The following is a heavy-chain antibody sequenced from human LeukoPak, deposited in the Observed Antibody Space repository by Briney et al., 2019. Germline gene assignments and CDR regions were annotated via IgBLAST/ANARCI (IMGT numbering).Heavy chain of an antibody. CDR3: ARERNYYDSSGYYYPSWFDP. CDR1: GFTFSSYW. V-gene: IGHV3-20*04. D-gene: IGHD3-22*01. Sequence: GGSLRLSCAASGFTFSSYWMHWVRQAPGKGLEWVSGINWNGGSTGYADSVKGRFTISRDNAKNSLYLQMNSLRAEDTALYYCARERNYYDSSGYYYPSWFDPWGQGTLVTVSS. J-gene: IGHJ5*02. CDR2: INWNGGST.